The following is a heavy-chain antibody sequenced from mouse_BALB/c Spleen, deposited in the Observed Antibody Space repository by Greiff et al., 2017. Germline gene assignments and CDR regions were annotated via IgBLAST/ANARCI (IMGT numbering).Heavy chain of an antibody. CDR2: IWAGGST. CDR3: ARKGSIYYGNSFYAMDY. CDR1: GFSLTSYG. J-gene: IGHJ4*01. Sequence: VQLQESGPGLVAPSQSLSITCTVSGFSLTSYGVHWVRQPPGKGLEWLGVIWAGGSTNYNSALMSRLSISKDNSKSQVFLKMNSLQTDDTAMYYCARKGSIYYGNSFYAMDYWGQGTSVTVSS. D-gene: IGHD2-1*01. V-gene: IGHV2-9*02.